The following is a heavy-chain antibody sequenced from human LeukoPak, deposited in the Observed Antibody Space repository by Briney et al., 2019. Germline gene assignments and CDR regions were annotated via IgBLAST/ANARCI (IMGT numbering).Heavy chain of an antibody. CDR3: VRVAVAGNLKNWFDP. D-gene: IGHD6-19*01. V-gene: IGHV3-33*01. CDR1: GFTFSNYG. Sequence: GGCLRLSCAASGFTFSNYGMNWVRQAPGKGLEWVAVIWYDGSNKYYADSVKGRFTISRDNSKDTLYLQMNSLRAEDTAVYYCVRVAVAGNLKNWFDPWGQGTLVTVSS. CDR2: IWYDGSNK. J-gene: IGHJ5*02.